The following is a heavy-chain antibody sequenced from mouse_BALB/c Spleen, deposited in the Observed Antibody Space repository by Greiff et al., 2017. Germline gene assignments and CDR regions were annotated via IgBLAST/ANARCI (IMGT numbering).Heavy chain of an antibody. V-gene: IGHV3-2*02. D-gene: IGHD2-14*01. CDR2: ISYSGST. J-gene: IGHJ2*01. Sequence: VQPQQSGPGLVKPSQSLSLPFPVPGYSITRVYAWNWSRHLPGNTLVWMGYISYSGSTCYNPSLKSRISITRDPTKNQFFLQLNSATTEDTATYYGARLYRYGSYYFDYWGQGTTLTVSS. CDR3: ARLYRYGSYYFDY. CDR1: GYSITRVYA.